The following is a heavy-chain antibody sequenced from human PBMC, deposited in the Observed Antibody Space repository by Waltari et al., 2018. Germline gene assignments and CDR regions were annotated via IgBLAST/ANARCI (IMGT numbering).Heavy chain of an antibody. CDR3: AKEEGDTPAWGVDY. V-gene: IGHV3-48*01. CDR1: GFTFSRYS. D-gene: IGHD3-16*01. CDR2: ISSSSSTI. Sequence: EVQLVESGGGLVQPGGSLRLSCAASGFTFSRYSMNWVRTAPGKGLEWVSYISSSSSTIYYADSVKGRFTISRDNAKNSLYLQMNSLRAEDTAVYYCAKEEGDTPAWGVDYWGQGTLVTVSS. J-gene: IGHJ4*02.